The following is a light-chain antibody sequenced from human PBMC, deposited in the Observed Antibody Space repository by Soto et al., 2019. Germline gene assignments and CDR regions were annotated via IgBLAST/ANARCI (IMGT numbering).Light chain of an antibody. V-gene: IGLV2-8*01. CDR1: SSDIGGYNY. Sequence: QSALTQPPSACGYPGQAVTISCTGTSSDIGGYNYVSWYQQHPGKAPKLIIYDVKKRPSGIPDRFSGSKSGNTASLTVSGLQAEDEADYYCSSYAGTNNFDVFGNGTKVTVL. CDR3: SSYAGTNNFDV. J-gene: IGLJ1*01. CDR2: DVK.